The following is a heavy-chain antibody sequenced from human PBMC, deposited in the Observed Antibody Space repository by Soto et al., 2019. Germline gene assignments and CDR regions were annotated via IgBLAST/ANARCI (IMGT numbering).Heavy chain of an antibody. D-gene: IGHD1-20*01. J-gene: IGHJ4*02. V-gene: IGHV5-51*01. CDR1: GYSFTSYW. CDR3: ARLKYNWNNFDY. CDR2: IYPGDSDT. Sequence: PGASLNISWTGSGYSFTSYWIAWVRQMPGKGLEWMGIIYPGDSDTRYSPSFQGQVTISADKSISTAYLQWSSLKAADTAFYYCARLKYNWNNFDYWGQGTLVTVSS.